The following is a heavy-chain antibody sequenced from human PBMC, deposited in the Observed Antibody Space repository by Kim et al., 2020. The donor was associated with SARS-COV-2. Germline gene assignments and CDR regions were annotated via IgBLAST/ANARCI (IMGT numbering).Heavy chain of an antibody. V-gene: IGHV3-74*01. CDR3: ARGREMATIRRRYYYGMDV. Sequence: GGSLRLSCAASGFTFSSYWMHWVRQAPGKGLVWVSRINSDGSSTSYADSVKGRFTISRDNAKNTLYLQMNSLRAEDTAVYYCARGREMATIRRRYYYGMDVWGQGTTVTVSS. CDR1: GFTFSSYW. CDR2: INSDGSST. D-gene: IGHD5-12*01. J-gene: IGHJ6*02.